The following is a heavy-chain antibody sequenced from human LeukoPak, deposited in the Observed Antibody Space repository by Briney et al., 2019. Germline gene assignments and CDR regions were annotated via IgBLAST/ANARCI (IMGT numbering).Heavy chain of an antibody. Sequence: GGSLRLSCSXSGFNFNNXXXXXXRQAPGKXXXXXXXXXXNGGSTYYADSVKGXXTXSRDNSKNSLYLQMSSLRAEDTAVYYCGLAAYYYDSSGSDDAFDIWGQGTMVIVSS. CDR3: GLAAYYYDSSGSDDAFDI. V-gene: IGHV3-64D*08. J-gene: IGHJ3*02. CDR1: GFNFNNXX. D-gene: IGHD3-22*01. CDR2: XXXNGGST.